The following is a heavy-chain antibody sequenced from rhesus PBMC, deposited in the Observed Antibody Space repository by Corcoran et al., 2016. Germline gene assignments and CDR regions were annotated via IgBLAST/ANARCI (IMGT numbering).Heavy chain of an antibody. CDR2: IGGNDVNL. Sequence: QVQLQESGPGLVKPSETLSLTCAVSGYSISSSYYWGWIRQPPGKGLEYIGYIGGNDVNLYYNPSLKDRVTISKDTARNQFSLKLGSVTAADTAVYYCARQAPMKDLRRFDVWGPGVLVTVSS. CDR1: GYSISSSYY. CDR3: ARQAPMKDLRRFDV. D-gene: IGHD2-27*01. J-gene: IGHJ5-1*01. V-gene: IGHV4-99*01.